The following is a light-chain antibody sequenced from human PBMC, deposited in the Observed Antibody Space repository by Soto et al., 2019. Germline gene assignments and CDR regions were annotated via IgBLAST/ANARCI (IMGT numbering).Light chain of an antibody. Sequence: ESVTITCRASQAIRNDVGWYQKKKGKEPKRLIYVASRLESGVPSRLRGSGFGTEFTLTISGLKNEDFETYYCQQSYSNTGTFGQGTKVDI. CDR2: VAS. CDR1: QAIRND. CDR3: QQSYSNTGT. V-gene: IGKV1-17*01. J-gene: IGKJ1*01.